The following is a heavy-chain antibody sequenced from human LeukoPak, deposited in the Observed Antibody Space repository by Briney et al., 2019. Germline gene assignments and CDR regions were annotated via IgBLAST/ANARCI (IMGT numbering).Heavy chain of an antibody. CDR3: ARGPRYYDSSGYYYGHWGDWFDP. CDR1: GGSISSYY. CDR2: VFYSGRT. V-gene: IGHV4-59*12. D-gene: IGHD3-22*01. Sequence: PSETLSLTCTVSGGSISSYYWSWIRQPPGKGLEWIGYVFYSGRTDHNPSLKSRLTISVDTSKNQFSLKLSSVTAADTAVYYCARGPRYYDSSGYYYGHWGDWFDPWGQGTLVTVSS. J-gene: IGHJ5*02.